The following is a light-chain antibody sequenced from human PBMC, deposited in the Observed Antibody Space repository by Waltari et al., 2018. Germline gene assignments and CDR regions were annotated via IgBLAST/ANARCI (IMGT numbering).Light chain of an antibody. V-gene: IGLV2-14*03. Sequence: QSALTQPASVSGSPGQSITISCTGIGSAIDDSEFVSCYQHQPGKAPRVIIYDVTNRPSGISHRFSASKSANTASLTISGLQPEDEGDYYCTSQALDGVVLFGGGTQVTV. CDR3: TSQALDGVVL. CDR2: DVT. CDR1: GSAIDDSEF. J-gene: IGLJ3*02.